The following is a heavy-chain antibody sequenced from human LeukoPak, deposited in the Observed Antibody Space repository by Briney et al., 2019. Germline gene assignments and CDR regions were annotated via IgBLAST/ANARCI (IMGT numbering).Heavy chain of an antibody. CDR1: GVSISSGDYY. V-gene: IGHV4-30-4*01. Sequence: SETLSLTCTVSGVSISSGDYYWSWIRQPPGKGLEWIGYIYYSGSTYYNPSLKSRVTISVGTSKNQLSLKLTSVTAADTAVYYCARPYYYDSRIDPWGQGTLVTVSS. CDR3: ARPYYYDSRIDP. D-gene: IGHD3-22*01. CDR2: IYYSGST. J-gene: IGHJ5*02.